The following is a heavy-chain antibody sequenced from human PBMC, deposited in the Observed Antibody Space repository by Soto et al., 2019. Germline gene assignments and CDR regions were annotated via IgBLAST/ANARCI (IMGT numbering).Heavy chain of an antibody. Sequence: ASVKVSCKASGGTFSSYAISWVRQAPGQGLEWMGGIIPIFGTANYAQKFQGRVTITADESTSTAYMELSSLRSEDTAVYYCASGYSSSPTYDYWGQGTLVTVSS. J-gene: IGHJ4*02. D-gene: IGHD6-13*01. CDR2: IIPIFGTA. CDR1: GGTFSSYA. CDR3: ASGYSSSPTYDY. V-gene: IGHV1-69*13.